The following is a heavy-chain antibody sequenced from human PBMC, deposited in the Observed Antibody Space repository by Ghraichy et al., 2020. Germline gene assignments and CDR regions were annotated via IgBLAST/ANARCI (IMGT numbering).Heavy chain of an antibody. CDR3: TSLGSNYGSGDY. CDR2: IRSKANSYAT. V-gene: IGHV3-73*01. D-gene: IGHD4-17*01. CDR1: GFTFSGSA. J-gene: IGHJ4*02. Sequence: GGSLRLSCAASGFTFSGSAMHWVRQASGKGLEWVGRIRSKANSYATAYAASVKGRFTISRDDSKNTAYLQMNSLKTEDTAVYYCTSLGSNYGSGDYWGQGTLVTVSS.